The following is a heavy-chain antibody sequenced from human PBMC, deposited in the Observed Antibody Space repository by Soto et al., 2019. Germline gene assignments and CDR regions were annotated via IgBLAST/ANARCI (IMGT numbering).Heavy chain of an antibody. Sequence: SETLSLTGTVAGGSISSYFWSWIRQPPGKGLEWIGYIYYSGSTNYNPSLKSRVTISVDTSKNQFCLKLSSVTAADTAVYYCARDRYSYGLWGQGTLVTVSS. CDR2: IYYSGST. CDR3: ARDRYSYGL. J-gene: IGHJ4*02. V-gene: IGHV4-59*01. CDR1: GGSISSYF. D-gene: IGHD5-18*01.